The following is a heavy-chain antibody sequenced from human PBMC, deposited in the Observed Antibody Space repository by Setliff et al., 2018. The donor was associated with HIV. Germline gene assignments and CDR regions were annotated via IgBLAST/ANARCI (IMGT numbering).Heavy chain of an antibody. V-gene: IGHV4-59*08. CDR1: GGPISRYY. J-gene: IGHJ2*01. Sequence: SETLSLTCTASGGPISRYYWSWIRQPPGKGLEWTAYIFYRGSTNYNPSLKSRVTISVDSSKNQVSLTVTSVTAADTAVYYCARAAYSGTYLWEPATDLWGRGTLVTVSS. D-gene: IGHD1-26*01. CDR3: ARAAYSGTYLWEPATDL. CDR2: IFYRGST.